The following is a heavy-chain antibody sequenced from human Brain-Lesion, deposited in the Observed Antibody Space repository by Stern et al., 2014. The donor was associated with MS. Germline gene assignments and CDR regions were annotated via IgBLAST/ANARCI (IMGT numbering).Heavy chain of an antibody. CDR1: GYIFTGYY. J-gene: IGHJ6*02. V-gene: IGHV1-2*02. CDR2: INPNTGGT. D-gene: IGHD3-3*01. CDR3: ARDQRGITIFGVVTDYYYLGMDV. Sequence: QVQLVQSGAEVKKPGASVKVSCKTSGYIFTGYYIHWVRQPPGQGLEWIAWINPNTGGTKYAQKFQGRVTMSRDTSISTAYVELSSLTSDDTAVYYCARDQRGITIFGVVTDYYYLGMDVWGQGTTVTVSS.